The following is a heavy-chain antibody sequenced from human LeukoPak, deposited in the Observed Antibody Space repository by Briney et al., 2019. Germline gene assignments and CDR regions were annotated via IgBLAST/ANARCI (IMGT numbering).Heavy chain of an antibody. J-gene: IGHJ4*02. CDR1: GYSFSSYY. Sequence: ASVKVSCKASGYSFSSYYIHWVRQAPGQGLEWMGIINPSGGSTTCAQKFQDRVTLTRDTSTSTVYMELSSLRSEDTAVFYCARDDPALTPHFDFRGQGTLVPVSS. CDR3: ARDDPALTPHFDF. CDR2: INPSGGST. D-gene: IGHD3-9*01. V-gene: IGHV1-46*01.